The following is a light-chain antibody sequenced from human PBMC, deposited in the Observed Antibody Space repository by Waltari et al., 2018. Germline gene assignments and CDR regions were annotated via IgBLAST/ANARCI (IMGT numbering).Light chain of an antibody. CDR3: QQRSKRLS. Sequence: EIVLTQSPATLSLSPGERATLSCRASQSVSSYLAWYQQKPGQAPRLLIYDASNRATGIPARFSGSGSGTDFTLIISSLEPEDSAIYYCQQRSKRLSFGQGTKVEIK. CDR1: QSVSSY. CDR2: DAS. J-gene: IGKJ1*01. V-gene: IGKV3-11*01.